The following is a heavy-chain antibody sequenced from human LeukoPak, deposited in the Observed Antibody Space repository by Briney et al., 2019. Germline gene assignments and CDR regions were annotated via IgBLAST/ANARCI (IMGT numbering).Heavy chain of an antibody. CDR3: ARYDILTGLQGGFFDY. V-gene: IGHV4-39*07. J-gene: IGHJ4*02. Sequence: PSETLSLTCTVSGDSISSTSYFWGWIRQPPGKGLEWIGTIYYSGTTYYNPSLKSRVTISVDTSKNQFSLKLSSVSAVDTAVYYCARYDILTGLQGGFFDYWGQGTLVTVSS. D-gene: IGHD3-9*01. CDR2: IYYSGTT. CDR1: GDSISSTSYF.